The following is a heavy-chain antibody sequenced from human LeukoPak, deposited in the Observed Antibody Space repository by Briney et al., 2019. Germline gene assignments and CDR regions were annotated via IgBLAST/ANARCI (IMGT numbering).Heavy chain of an antibody. CDR1: GFTFSAYS. CDR2: ISSSGSNV. CDR3: ARLASGSYPNYFDY. J-gene: IGHJ4*02. D-gene: IGHD1-26*01. Sequence: GGSLRLSRAASGFTFSAYSMNWVRQAPGKGLEWVSYISSSGSNVHYADSVKGRFTISRDTGKNSLYLQMNSLRAEDTAVYYCARLASGSYPNYFDYWGQGILVTVFS. V-gene: IGHV3-48*01.